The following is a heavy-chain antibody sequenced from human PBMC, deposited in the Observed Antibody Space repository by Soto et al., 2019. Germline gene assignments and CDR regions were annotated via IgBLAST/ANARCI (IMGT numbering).Heavy chain of an antibody. D-gene: IGHD5-12*01. CDR3: ARRYVGYYYYGMEV. V-gene: IGHV5-10-1*01. J-gene: IGHJ6*04. Sequence: GESLEISCKGPGYSFTSYWISCVRQMPGKGLEWMGMIDPSDSYTNYSPSFQGHVTISADKSISTAYLQWSSLKASDTAMYYCARRYVGYYYYGMEVWGKGTEVTVSS. CDR1: GYSFTSYW. CDR2: IDPSDSYT.